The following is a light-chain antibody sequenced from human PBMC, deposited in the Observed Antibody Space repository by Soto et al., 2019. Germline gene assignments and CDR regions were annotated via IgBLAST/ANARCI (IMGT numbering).Light chain of an antibody. J-gene: IGKJ1*01. V-gene: IGKV1-9*01. CDR2: AAS. Sequence: DIQLTQSPSFRSSSVGDRVTITCRASQGVRSYLAWFQQRPGKAPKLLIYAASTLQDGVPSRFSGSGSATEFTLTISSMQPDDFATDDCQQYNNYWTFGQGTKVDIK. CDR3: QQYNNYWT. CDR1: QGVRSY.